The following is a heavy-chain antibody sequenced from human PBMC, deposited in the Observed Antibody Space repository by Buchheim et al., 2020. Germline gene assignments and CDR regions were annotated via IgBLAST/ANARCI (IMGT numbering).Heavy chain of an antibody. Sequence: EVQLVESGGGLVQPGGSLRLSCAASGFTFSSYSMNWVRQAPGKGLEWVSYISSSSGTIYYADSVKGRFTISRDNAKNSLYLQMNSLRAEDTAVYYCARDQPHYYGSGSYLSTYYYYYGMDVWGQGTT. CDR2: ISSSSGTI. CDR1: GFTFSSYS. V-gene: IGHV3-48*04. J-gene: IGHJ6*02. D-gene: IGHD3-10*01. CDR3: ARDQPHYYGSGSYLSTYYYYYGMDV.